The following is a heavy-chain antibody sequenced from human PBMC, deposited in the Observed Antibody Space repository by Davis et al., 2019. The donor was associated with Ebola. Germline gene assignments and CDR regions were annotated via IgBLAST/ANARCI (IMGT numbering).Heavy chain of an antibody. CDR3: ARAVEDYDILTGYDY. J-gene: IGHJ4*02. Sequence: GESLKISCAASGFTFSSYWMSWVRQAPGKGLEWVANIKQDGSEKYYVDSVKGRFTISRDNAKNSLYLQMNSLRAEDTAVYYCARAVEDYDILTGYDYWGQGTLVTVSS. V-gene: IGHV3-7*03. CDR1: GFTFSSYW. CDR2: IKQDGSEK. D-gene: IGHD3-9*01.